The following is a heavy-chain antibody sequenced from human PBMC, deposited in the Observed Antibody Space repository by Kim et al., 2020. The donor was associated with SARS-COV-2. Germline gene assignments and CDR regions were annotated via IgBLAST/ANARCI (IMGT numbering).Heavy chain of an antibody. D-gene: IGHD6-19*01. CDR3: ARGGSSGIYFDY. V-gene: IGHV1-8*01. J-gene: IGHJ4*02. Sequence: GYAQKFQGRVTMTRNTSISTAYMELSSLRSEDTAVYYCARGGSSGIYFDYWGQGTLVTVSS.